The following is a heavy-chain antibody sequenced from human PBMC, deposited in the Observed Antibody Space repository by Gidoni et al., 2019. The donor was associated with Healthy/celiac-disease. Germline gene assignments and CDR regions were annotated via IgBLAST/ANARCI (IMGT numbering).Heavy chain of an antibody. J-gene: IGHJ5*02. V-gene: IGHV3-30*18. Sequence: QVQLVESGGGVVQPGRSLRLSCAASGFTFSSYGMHWVRQAPGKGLEWVAVISYDGSNKYYADSVKGRFTISRDNSKNTLYLQMNSLRAEDTAVYYCAKETLDCSSTPCWFDPWGQGTLVTVSS. CDR1: GFTFSSYG. CDR3: AKETLDCSSTPCWFDP. D-gene: IGHD2-2*01. CDR2: ISYDGSNK.